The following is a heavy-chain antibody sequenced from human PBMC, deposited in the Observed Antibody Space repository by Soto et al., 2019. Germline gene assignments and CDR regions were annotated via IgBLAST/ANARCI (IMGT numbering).Heavy chain of an antibody. Sequence: QVQLVESGGGVVQPGRSLRLSCAASGFTFSSYGMHWVRQAPGKGLEWVAVISYDGSNKYYADPVKGRFTISRDNSKNTLYLQMNSLRAEDTAVYYCAKQWLVLGIDYWGQGTLVTVSS. J-gene: IGHJ4*02. V-gene: IGHV3-30*18. CDR3: AKQWLVLGIDY. CDR1: GFTFSSYG. D-gene: IGHD6-19*01. CDR2: ISYDGSNK.